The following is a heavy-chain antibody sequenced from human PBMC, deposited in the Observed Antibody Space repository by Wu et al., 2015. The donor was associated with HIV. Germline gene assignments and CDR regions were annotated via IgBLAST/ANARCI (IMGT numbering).Heavy chain of an antibody. CDR3: ATRYLAAPSYYYYMDV. J-gene: IGHJ6*03. D-gene: IGHD6-6*01. Sequence: QVQLVQSGAEVKKPGSSVKVSCKASGGTFSSYAISWVRQAPGQGLEWMGGIIPIFGTANYAQKFQGRVTITADESTSTAYMELSSLRSEDTAVYYCATRYLAAPSYYYYMDVWGKGDHGHRLL. CDR1: GGTFSSYA. V-gene: IGHV1-69*12. CDR2: IIPIFGTA.